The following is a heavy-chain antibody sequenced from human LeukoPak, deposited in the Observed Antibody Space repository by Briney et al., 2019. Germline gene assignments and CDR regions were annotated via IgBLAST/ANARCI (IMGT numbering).Heavy chain of an antibody. J-gene: IGHJ4*02. CDR1: GFTFSSYS. V-gene: IGHV3-21*01. CDR3: ARGPYGGNSLGY. Sequence: PGGSLRLSCAASGFTFSSYSMNWVRQAPGKGLEWVSSISSSSSYIYYADSVKGRFTISRDNAKNSLYLQMNSLRAEDTAVYYCARGPYGGNSLGYWGQGTLVTVSS. CDR2: ISSSSSYI. D-gene: IGHD4-17*01.